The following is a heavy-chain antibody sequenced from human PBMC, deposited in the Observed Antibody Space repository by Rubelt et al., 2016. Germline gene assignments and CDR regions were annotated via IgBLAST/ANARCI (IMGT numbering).Heavy chain of an antibody. V-gene: IGHV3-23*01. Sequence: EVQLLESGGGLVQPGGSLRLSCTASGFTFYTCAMSWVRQTPEKGLEWVSSLTDDGTRTYYSDSVKGRFTISRDNSKNTLFLQMDSLRAEDTALYYCAKGLEYRYAYGDFWGPGTLVTVSS. CDR1: GFTFYTCA. J-gene: IGHJ4*02. D-gene: IGHD3-16*01. CDR2: LTDDGTRT. CDR3: AKGLEYRYAYGDF.